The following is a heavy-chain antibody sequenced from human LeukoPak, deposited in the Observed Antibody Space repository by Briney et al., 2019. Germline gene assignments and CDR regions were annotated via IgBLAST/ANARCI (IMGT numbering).Heavy chain of an antibody. CDR2: IYRSGST. J-gene: IGHJ4*02. CDR1: GYSISSGYH. D-gene: IGHD4-11*01. CDR3: ARAKWTVTHIGIDF. Sequence: SETLSLTCTVSGYSISSGYHWGWIRQPPGKGLEWIGSIYRSGSTYYNPSLKSRVTISVDTSKNYFSLKVTSVTGADTAVYYCARAKWTVTHIGIDFWGQGTLVAVSS. V-gene: IGHV4-38-2*02.